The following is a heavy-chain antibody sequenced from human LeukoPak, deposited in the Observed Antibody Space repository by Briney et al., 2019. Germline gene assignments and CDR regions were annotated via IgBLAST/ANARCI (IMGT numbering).Heavy chain of an antibody. V-gene: IGHV3-30*04. Sequence: PGRSLRLSCAASGFKFSDYAMHWLRQAPGKSPEWLAVISYDGRNQFYSNSVEGRFTISRDNAKNSLYLQMNSLRAEDTAVYYCARDSYYYAAFDIWGQGTMVTVSS. CDR3: ARDSYYYAAFDI. D-gene: IGHD3-16*01. CDR2: ISYDGRNQ. J-gene: IGHJ3*02. CDR1: GFKFSDYA.